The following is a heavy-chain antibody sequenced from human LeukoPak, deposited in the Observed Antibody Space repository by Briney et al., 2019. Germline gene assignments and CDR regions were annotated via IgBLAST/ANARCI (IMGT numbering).Heavy chain of an antibody. J-gene: IGHJ4*02. CDR3: AKWGWVVPAAELDY. CDR2: IYHSGST. CDR1: HYSISSNYY. V-gene: IGHV4-38-2*02. Sequence: SETLSLTCTVSHYSISSNYYWGWIRQPPGKGLEWIGSIYHSGSTYYNPSLKSRVTISVDTSKNQFSLKLTSVTAADTAVYYCAKWGWVVPAAELDYWGQGTLVTVSS. D-gene: IGHD2-2*01.